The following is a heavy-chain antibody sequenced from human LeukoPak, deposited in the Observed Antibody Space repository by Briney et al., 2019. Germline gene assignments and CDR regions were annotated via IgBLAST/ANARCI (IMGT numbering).Heavy chain of an antibody. CDR2: ISSSSYI. CDR3: ARVGAAAGSDY. V-gene: IGHV3-21*01. Sequence: GGSLRLSCAASGFTFSSYSMNWVRQAPGKGLEWVSSISSSSYIYYADSVKGRFTISRDNAKNSLYLQMNSLRAEDTAVYYCARVGAAAGSDYWGQGTLVTVSS. CDR1: GFTFSSYS. J-gene: IGHJ4*02. D-gene: IGHD6-13*01.